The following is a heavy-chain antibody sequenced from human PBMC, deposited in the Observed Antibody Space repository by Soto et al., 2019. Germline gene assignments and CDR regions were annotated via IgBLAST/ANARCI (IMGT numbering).Heavy chain of an antibody. J-gene: IGHJ4*02. CDR2: ISSGSSYI. V-gene: IGHV3-21*01. CDR1: EFTFSTYT. CDR3: ARDHYGSGSSIDY. Sequence: GGSLRLSCAASEFTFSTYTMNWVRQAPGKGLEWVSSISSGSSYIYYADSVKGRFTISRDNAKNSLYLQMNSLRAEDTAVYYCARDHYGSGSSIDYWGQGTLVTVSS. D-gene: IGHD3-10*01.